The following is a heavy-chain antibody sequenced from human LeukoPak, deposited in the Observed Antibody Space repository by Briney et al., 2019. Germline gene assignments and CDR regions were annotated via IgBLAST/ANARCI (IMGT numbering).Heavy chain of an antibody. Sequence: GSLRLSCAASGFTFSSYSMNWVRQAPGKGLEWVSSISSSSSYIYYADSVKGRFTISRDNAKNSLYLQMNSLRAEDTAVYYCARDKTRPGSSSEFDYWGQGTLVTVPS. CDR1: GFTFSSYS. J-gene: IGHJ4*02. V-gene: IGHV3-21*01. D-gene: IGHD3-10*01. CDR2: ISSSSSYI. CDR3: ARDKTRPGSSSEFDY.